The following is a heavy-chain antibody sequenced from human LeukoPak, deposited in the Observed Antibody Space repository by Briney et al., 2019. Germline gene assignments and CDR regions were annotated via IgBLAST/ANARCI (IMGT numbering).Heavy chain of an antibody. Sequence: PSETLSLACAVSGGSISNGGYSWNWIRQPPGEGLESIGYIYHSGSTYYNPSLKSRVTISIDRSKNQFSLKLSSVTAADTAVYYCARGYSGSNGWFDPWGQGALVTVSS. D-gene: IGHD5-12*01. J-gene: IGHJ5*02. V-gene: IGHV4-30-2*01. CDR1: GGSISNGGYS. CDR2: IYHSGST. CDR3: ARGYSGSNGWFDP.